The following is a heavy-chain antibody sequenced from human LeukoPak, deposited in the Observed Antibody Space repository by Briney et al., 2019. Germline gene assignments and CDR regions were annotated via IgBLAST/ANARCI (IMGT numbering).Heavy chain of an antibody. J-gene: IGHJ4*02. CDR2: IYHSGST. CDR1: GGSISSSNW. CDR3: ARIESSKGYYFDY. D-gene: IGHD5-24*01. V-gene: IGHV4-4*02. Sequence: SGTLSLTCAVSGGSISSSNWWSWVRQPPGKGLEWIGEIYHSGSTNYNPSLKSRVTISVDKSKNQFSLKLSSVTAADTAVYYCARIESSKGYYFDYWGQGTLVTVSS.